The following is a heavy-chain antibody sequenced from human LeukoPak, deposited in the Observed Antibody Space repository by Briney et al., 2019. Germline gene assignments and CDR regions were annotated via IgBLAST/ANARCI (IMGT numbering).Heavy chain of an antibody. CDR2: IFSSNNT. CDR1: GFTVSSNY. Sequence: GGSLRLSCAASGFTVSSNYMSWVRQAPGKGLEWVSIIFSSNNTYYADSVKGRFTISRDNSKNTLYLQMNSLRAEDTAMYYCARTVGYGDYSWFDPWGQGTLVTVSS. J-gene: IGHJ5*02. V-gene: IGHV3-53*01. D-gene: IGHD4-17*01. CDR3: ARTVGYGDYSWFDP.